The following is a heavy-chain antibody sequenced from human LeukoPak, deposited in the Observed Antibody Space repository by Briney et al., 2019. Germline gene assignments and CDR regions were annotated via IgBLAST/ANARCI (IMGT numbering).Heavy chain of an antibody. CDR1: GFTFSSCE. CDR3: AGRIGNARFDY. CDR2: ISNSGSTI. J-gene: IGHJ4*02. Sequence: PGGSLRLSCAASGFTFSSCEMHCVRQAPGKGLEWVSYISNSGSTIFYADSVRGRFTISRDNAKNSLYLQMNSLRAEDTAVYYCAGRIGNARFDYWGRGGLVTVSS. V-gene: IGHV3-48*03. D-gene: IGHD1-1*01.